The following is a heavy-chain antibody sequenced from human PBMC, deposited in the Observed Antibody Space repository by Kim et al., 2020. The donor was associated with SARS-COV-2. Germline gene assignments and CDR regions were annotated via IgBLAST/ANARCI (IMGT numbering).Heavy chain of an antibody. CDR3: ARGIVGATRGLFDH. J-gene: IGHJ4*02. V-gene: IGHV4-34*01. CDR2: INDSGSP. D-gene: IGHD1-26*01. CDR1: GGSFSGHY. Sequence: SETLSLTCAVYGGSFSGHYWSWIRQPPGKGLEWIGEINDSGSPNHNPSLKSRVTISVDTSKNQFSLKLTSVTAADTAVYYCARGIVGATRGLFDHWGQGTLITVSS.